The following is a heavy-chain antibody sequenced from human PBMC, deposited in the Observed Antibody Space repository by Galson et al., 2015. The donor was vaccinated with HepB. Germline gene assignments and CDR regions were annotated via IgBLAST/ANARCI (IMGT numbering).Heavy chain of an antibody. D-gene: IGHD4/OR15-4a*01. Sequence: PALVKPTQTLTLTCTFSGFSLSTSGKDVGWIRQPPGKALEWLALIYWDDDKRYSPSLKSRLTITKDTSKNQVVLTMTNMDPVDTATYYCAHRGETMTINYWAQGTLVTVSS. CDR2: IYWDDDK. J-gene: IGHJ4*02. CDR3: AHRGETMTINY. V-gene: IGHV2-5*02. CDR1: GFSLSTSGKD.